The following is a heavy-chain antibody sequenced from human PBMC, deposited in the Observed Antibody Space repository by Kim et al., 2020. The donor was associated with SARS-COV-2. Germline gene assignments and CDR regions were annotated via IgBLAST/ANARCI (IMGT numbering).Heavy chain of an antibody. Sequence: SETLSLTCAVYGGSFSGYYWSWIRQPPGKGLEWIGEINHSGSTNYNPSLKSRVTISVDTSKNQFSLKLSSVTAADTAVYYCARTAGVRFRRPRVHLFDP. V-gene: IGHV4-34*01. J-gene: IGHJ5*02. D-gene: IGHD3-10*01. CDR3: ARTAGVRFRRPRVHLFDP. CDR1: GGSFSGYY. CDR2: INHSGST.